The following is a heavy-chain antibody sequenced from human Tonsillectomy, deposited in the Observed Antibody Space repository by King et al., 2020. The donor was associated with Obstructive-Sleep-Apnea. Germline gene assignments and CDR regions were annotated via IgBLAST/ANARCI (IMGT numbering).Heavy chain of an antibody. CDR3: AXXXXAGXXXXFXP. Sequence: QLVQXGAEVKKPGASVXVSCKXSGYXFSXYGISWVRQAPGQGXEXXXXISAYXGNTNXAQKHRGRVTMTTDTSTSTAYMEVRSLXXDXTAVYYCAXXXXAGXXXXFXPXXXXXXXXVSS. CDR1: GYXFSXYG. D-gene: IGHD6-13*01. CDR2: ISAYXGNT. J-gene: IGHJ5*02. V-gene: IGHV1-18*04.